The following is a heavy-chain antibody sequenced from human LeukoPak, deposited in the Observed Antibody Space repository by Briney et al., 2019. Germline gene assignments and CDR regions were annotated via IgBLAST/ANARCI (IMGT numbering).Heavy chain of an antibody. CDR3: ARDYIAAAGIDY. CDR1: GYTFTGYY. V-gene: IGHV1-2*02. D-gene: IGHD6-13*01. CDR2: INPNSGGT. J-gene: IGHJ4*02. Sequence: ASVKVSCKASGYTFTGYYMHWVRQAPGQGLEWMGWINPNSGGTNYAQKFQGRVTMTRDTSISTAYMELSRLGSDDTAVYYCARDYIAAAGIDYWGQGTLVTVSS.